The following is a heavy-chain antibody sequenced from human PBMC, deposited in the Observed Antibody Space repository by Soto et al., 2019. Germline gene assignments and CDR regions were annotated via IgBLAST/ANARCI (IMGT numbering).Heavy chain of an antibody. V-gene: IGHV3-23*01. CDR2: ISGSGGST. CDR1: GFTFSSYA. J-gene: IGHJ6*02. Sequence: GGSLRLSCAASGFTFSSYAMSWVRQAPGKGLEWVSAISGSGGSTYYADSVKGRFSISRDNSKNTLYLQMNSLRAEDTAVYYCAREDSGSGYDYQGTYYYYYGMDVWGQGTTVTVSS. CDR3: AREDSGSGYDYQGTYYYYYGMDV. D-gene: IGHD5-12*01.